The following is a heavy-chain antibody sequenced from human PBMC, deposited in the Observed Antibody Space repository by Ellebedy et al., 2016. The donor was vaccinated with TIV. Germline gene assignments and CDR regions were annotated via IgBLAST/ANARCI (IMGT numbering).Heavy chain of an antibody. Sequence: GGSLRLXXAASGFTFSRYDMHWVRQSTRKGLEWVASIENAGDTYYPGSVKGRFTISRENAKNSLYLQMNSLRVEDTAVYYCTRFEIISGGGYGMDVWGQGTTVTVSS. CDR3: TRFEIISGGGYGMDV. J-gene: IGHJ6*02. D-gene: IGHD3-16*01. CDR2: IENAGDT. V-gene: IGHV3-13*01. CDR1: GFTFSRYD.